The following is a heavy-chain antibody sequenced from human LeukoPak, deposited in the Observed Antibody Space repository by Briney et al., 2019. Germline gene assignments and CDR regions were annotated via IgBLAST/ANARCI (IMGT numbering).Heavy chain of an antibody. CDR2: FNSDGRST. CDR1: GFTFTTYW. Sequence: GGSLRLSCGASGFTFTTYWMHWVRQVPGKGLVWVSRFNSDGRSTYYADSVKGRFTISRDNAKNTLYLQMNSLRAEDTAVYYCARGRYYLDSWGQGTLVTVSS. D-gene: IGHD4-17*01. J-gene: IGHJ4*02. V-gene: IGHV3-74*01. CDR3: ARGRYYLDS.